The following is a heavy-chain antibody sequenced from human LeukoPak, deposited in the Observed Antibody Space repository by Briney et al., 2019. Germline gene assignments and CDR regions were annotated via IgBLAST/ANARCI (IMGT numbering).Heavy chain of an antibody. D-gene: IGHD5-24*01. CDR2: TYYRSKWYY. J-gene: IGHJ4*02. CDR3: VRGNYNFDY. Sequence: SQTLSLTCAISGESVSSTGASWNWIRQSPSRGLEWLGRTYYRSKWYYEYALSVQSRIIVAPDTSKNQFSLQLNSVTPEDTAVYYCVRGNYNFDYWGQESLVTVSS. CDR1: GESVSSTGAS. V-gene: IGHV6-1*01.